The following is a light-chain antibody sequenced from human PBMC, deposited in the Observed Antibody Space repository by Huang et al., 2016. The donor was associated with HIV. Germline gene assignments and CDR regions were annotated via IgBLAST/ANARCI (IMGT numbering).Light chain of an antibody. CDR3: QQYNNWPPLLT. J-gene: IGKJ4*01. CDR2: CAS. CDR1: QSVSSN. V-gene: IGKV3-15*01. Sequence: EIVMTQSPATLSVSPGERATLSCRASQSVSSNLAWYQQKPGQAPRLLIYCASTRATGIPARCSGSGSGTEFTLTISSLQSEDFAVYYCQQYNNWPPLLTFGGGTKVEIK.